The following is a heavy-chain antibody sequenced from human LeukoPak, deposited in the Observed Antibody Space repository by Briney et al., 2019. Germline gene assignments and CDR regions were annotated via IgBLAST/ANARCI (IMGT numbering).Heavy chain of an antibody. D-gene: IGHD3-10*01. CDR2: ISGSGGST. Sequence: PGGSLSFSCQASGFTLSSNALSWVGQVPGKGPEGVSAISGSGGSTYYADSVKGRFTISRDNSKNTLYLQMNSLRAEDTAVYYCAKDSLSYEAFDIWGQGTMVTVSS. V-gene: IGHV3-23*01. J-gene: IGHJ3*02. CDR1: GFTLSSNA. CDR3: AKDSLSYEAFDI.